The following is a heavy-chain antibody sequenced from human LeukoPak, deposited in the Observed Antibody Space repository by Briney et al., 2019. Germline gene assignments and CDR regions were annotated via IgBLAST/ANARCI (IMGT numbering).Heavy chain of an antibody. V-gene: IGHV3-30*18. CDR1: GFTFSSYG. CDR2: ISYDGNNK. J-gene: IGHJ3*02. CDR3: AKGQGAFDI. Sequence: GGSLRLSCAASGFTFSSYGMHWVRQAPGKGLEWVAVISYDGNNKYHVDSVKGRFTISRDNSKNTLYLQMNSLRAEDTAVYYCAKGQGAFDIWGQGAMVTVSS.